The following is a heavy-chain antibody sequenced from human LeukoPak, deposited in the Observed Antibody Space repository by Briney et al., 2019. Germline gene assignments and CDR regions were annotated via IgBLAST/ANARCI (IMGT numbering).Heavy chain of an antibody. CDR2: IYYSGST. D-gene: IGHD6-13*01. CDR1: GGSISSSSYY. Sequence: PSETLSLTCTVSGGSISSSSYYWGWIRQPPGKGLEWIGSIYYSGSTYYNPSLKSRVTISVDTSKNQFSLKLSSVTAADTAVYYCARQGAAAGTSFWFDPWGQGTLVTVSS. J-gene: IGHJ5*02. V-gene: IGHV4-39*01. CDR3: ARQGAAAGTSFWFDP.